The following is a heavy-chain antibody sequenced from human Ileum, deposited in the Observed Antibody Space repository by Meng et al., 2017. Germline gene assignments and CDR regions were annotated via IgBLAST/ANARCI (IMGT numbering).Heavy chain of an antibody. CDR3: ARAAVYCIGDRCDYYGMDV. Sequence: QVQLQEASPGLVEHSGTLAVSGAVTGRSNSSNNWWPWVRQPPGKGLVWSGEIYHGGSTNYSPSLKRRLTISVDKSTNLFSLKMNSMTAADTAVYYCARAAVYCIGDRCDYYGMDVWGQGTLVTVSS. J-gene: IGHJ6*02. V-gene: IGHV4-4*02. D-gene: IGHD2-15*01. CDR1: GRSNSSNNW. CDR2: IYHGGST.